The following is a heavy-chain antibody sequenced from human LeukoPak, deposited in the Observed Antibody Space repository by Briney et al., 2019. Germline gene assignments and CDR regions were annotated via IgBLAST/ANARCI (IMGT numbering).Heavy chain of an antibody. CDR3: ARDAGLSSAWGIIPGYYFDY. J-gene: IGHJ4*02. CDR2: MNPNTGNT. CDR1: GYTFTSYD. Sequence: ASVKVSCKASGYTFTSYDINWVRQASGQGLEWMGWMNPNTGNTGYAQKFQGRVTITRNTSISTVYMGLSSLRSEDTAVYYCARDAGLSSAWGIIPGYYFDYWGQGTLVTVSS. V-gene: IGHV1-8*03. D-gene: IGHD6-19*01.